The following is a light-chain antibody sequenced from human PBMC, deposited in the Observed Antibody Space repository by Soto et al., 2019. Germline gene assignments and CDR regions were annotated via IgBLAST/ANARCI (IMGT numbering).Light chain of an antibody. CDR3: QQQSNWPST. CDR1: ESVNRS. CDR2: YAS. V-gene: IGKV3-15*01. J-gene: IGKJ3*01. Sequence: EVVMTQSPATLSVSPGERVTLSCRAIESVNRSLAWYHQKPGQGPSLLIYYASTRATGVPDRFTGSGYVTEYTHTISSLQSEDLGVYHCQQQSNWPSTFGPGTKVEIK.